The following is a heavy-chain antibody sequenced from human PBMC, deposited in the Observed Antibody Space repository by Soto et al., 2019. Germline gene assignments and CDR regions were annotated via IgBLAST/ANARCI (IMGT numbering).Heavy chain of an antibody. CDR3: ARGGDYGESLFDP. V-gene: IGHV4-31*03. Sequence: QVQLQESGPGLVKPSQTLSLTCTVSGGSISSGGYYWSWIRQHPGKGLEWIGYIYYSGSTYYNPSLQTRVTISVDTSKNLFSLNLISVTAADTAVYYCARGGDYGESLFDPWGQGTLVTVSS. D-gene: IGHD4-17*01. CDR1: GGSISSGGYY. CDR2: IYYSGST. J-gene: IGHJ5*02.